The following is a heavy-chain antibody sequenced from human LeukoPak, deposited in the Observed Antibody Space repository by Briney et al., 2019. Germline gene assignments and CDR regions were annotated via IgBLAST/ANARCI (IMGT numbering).Heavy chain of an antibody. CDR2: IYYSGTI. D-gene: IGHD4/OR15-4a*01. Sequence: PSETLSLTCTVSGGSISSYYWSWIRQPPGKGLEWIGYIYYSGTIKYNPSLKSRVTISVDTSKNQFSLKLTSVTAADTAVYYCARRTGYGVYYFDYWGQGTLVTVSS. CDR3: ARRTGYGVYYFDY. J-gene: IGHJ4*02. CDR1: GGSISSYY. V-gene: IGHV4-59*01.